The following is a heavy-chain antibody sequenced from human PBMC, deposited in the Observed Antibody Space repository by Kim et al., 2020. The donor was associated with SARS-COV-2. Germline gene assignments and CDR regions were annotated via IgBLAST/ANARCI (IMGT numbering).Heavy chain of an antibody. CDR3: ARGGGSDPGFDY. D-gene: IGHD3-10*01. Sequence: NYPPSLMSRVTISVDTTKNQFSLKLSSVTAADTAVYYGARGGGSDPGFDYWGQGTLVTVSS. V-gene: IGHV4-61*02. J-gene: IGHJ4*02.